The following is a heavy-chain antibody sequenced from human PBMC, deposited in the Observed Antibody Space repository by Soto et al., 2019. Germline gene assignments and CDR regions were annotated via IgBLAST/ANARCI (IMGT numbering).Heavy chain of an antibody. J-gene: IGHJ6*02. Sequence: QVQLVQSGAEVKKPGASVKVSCKASGYTFTSYDINWVRQATGQGLEWMGWMNPNSGNTGYAQKFRGRVTMTRNTSKSTAYMELSSLRSEDTAVYYCARVPRGVIPYGMDVWGQGTTVTVSS. V-gene: IGHV1-8*01. CDR3: ARVPRGVIPYGMDV. CDR2: MNPNSGNT. CDR1: GYTFTSYD. D-gene: IGHD3-10*01.